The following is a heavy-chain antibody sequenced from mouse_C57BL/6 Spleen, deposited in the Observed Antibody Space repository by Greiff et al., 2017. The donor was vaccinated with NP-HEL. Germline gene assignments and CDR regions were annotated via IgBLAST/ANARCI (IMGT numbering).Heavy chain of an antibody. CDR2: IYPGSGNT. J-gene: IGHJ4*01. CDR1: GYTFTDYY. CDR3: ARGLTGYAMDY. V-gene: IGHV1-76*01. Sequence: VQLQQSGAELVRPGASVKLSCKASGYTFTDYYINWVKQRPGQGLEWIARIYPGSGNTYYNEKFKGKATLTAEKSSSTAYMQLSSLTSEDSAVYFCARGLTGYAMDYWGQRTSVTVSS. D-gene: IGHD4-1*01.